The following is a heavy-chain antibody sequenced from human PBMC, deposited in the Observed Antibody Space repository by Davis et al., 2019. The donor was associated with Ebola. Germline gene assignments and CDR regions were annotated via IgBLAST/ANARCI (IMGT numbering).Heavy chain of an antibody. CDR1: GFTFSTCA. Sequence: PGGSLRLSCEASGFTFSTCAMSWVRQAPGKGLEWVSAISGSGGSTYYADSVKGRFTISRDNSKVTLYLQMDSLRAEDTALYYCAKDRVRCANWGQGTLVTVSS. J-gene: IGHJ4*02. CDR2: ISGSGGST. V-gene: IGHV3-23*01. CDR3: AKDRVRCAN. D-gene: IGHD4-17*01.